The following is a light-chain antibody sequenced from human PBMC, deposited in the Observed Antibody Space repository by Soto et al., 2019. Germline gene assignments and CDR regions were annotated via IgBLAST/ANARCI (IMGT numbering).Light chain of an antibody. CDR3: QQYNFYPT. CDR2: AAS. Sequence: IWMTQSPSLLSASTGDRVTMRCRMSQGISSYLAWYQQKPGKAPELLIYAASTLQSGVPSRFSGSGSGTDFTLTIYSVPPEYFASYYCQQYNFYPTFGQGTRLEIK. J-gene: IGKJ5*01. V-gene: IGKV1D-8*02. CDR1: QGISSY.